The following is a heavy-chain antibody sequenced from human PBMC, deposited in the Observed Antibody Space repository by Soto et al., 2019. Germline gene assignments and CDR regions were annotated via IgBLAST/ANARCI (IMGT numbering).Heavy chain of an antibody. D-gene: IGHD3-22*01. J-gene: IGHJ4*01. CDR1: GYTFTSYG. CDR2: ISAYNGNT. Sequence: QVQLVQSGAEVKKPGASVKVSCKASGYTFTSYGISWVRQAPGQGLEWMGWISAYNGNTNYAQKLQGRVTMTTDTSTSTAYMELRSLRSDDTAVYYCARDIHYYDSSGYLRLDYWGQEPWSPSPQ. CDR3: ARDIHYYDSSGYLRLDY. V-gene: IGHV1-18*01.